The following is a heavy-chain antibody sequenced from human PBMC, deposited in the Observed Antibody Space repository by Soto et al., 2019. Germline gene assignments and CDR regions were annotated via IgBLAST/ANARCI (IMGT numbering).Heavy chain of an antibody. D-gene: IGHD3-10*01. CDR1: GFTFNNFD. V-gene: IGHV3-30*18. Sequence: QVHLVESGGGVVQPGRSLRLSCAASGFTFNNFDMEWLRQAPGKGLECVAIISYDGSNKYYADSVKGRFAIFRDNSKNTLSLQMNSLRVEDTAIYYCAKDNGRYFGSGRCPDHWGQGTLVTVSS. J-gene: IGHJ5*02. CDR3: AKDNGRYFGSGRCPDH. CDR2: ISYDGSNK.